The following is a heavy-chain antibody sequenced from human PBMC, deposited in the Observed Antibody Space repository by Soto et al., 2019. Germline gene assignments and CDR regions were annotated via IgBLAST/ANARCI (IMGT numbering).Heavy chain of an antibody. Sequence: ASLKVSCKASGFTFTSYCISWVRQAPGQGLEWMGWISAYNGNTNYAQKLQGRVTMTTDTSTSTAYMELRSLRSDDTAVYYCARPDSSGYYYFDYWGQGTLVTVSS. D-gene: IGHD3-22*01. CDR2: ISAYNGNT. J-gene: IGHJ4*02. CDR3: ARPDSSGYYYFDY. CDR1: GFTFTSYC. V-gene: IGHV1-18*01.